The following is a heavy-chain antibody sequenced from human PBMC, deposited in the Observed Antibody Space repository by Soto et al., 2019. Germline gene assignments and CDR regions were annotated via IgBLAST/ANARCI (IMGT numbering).Heavy chain of an antibody. V-gene: IGHV1-69*13. J-gene: IGHJ4*02. CDR3: ASHSFYYDSSGYYPPLGY. CDR2: IIPIFGTA. CDR1: GGTFSTYA. D-gene: IGHD3-22*01. Sequence: RASVKVSCKASGGTFSTYAINWVRQAPGQGLEWMGGIIPIFGTANYAQKFQDRVTITADESTSTAYMELSSLRSEDTAVYYCASHSFYYDSSGYYPPLGYWGQGTIVTVSS.